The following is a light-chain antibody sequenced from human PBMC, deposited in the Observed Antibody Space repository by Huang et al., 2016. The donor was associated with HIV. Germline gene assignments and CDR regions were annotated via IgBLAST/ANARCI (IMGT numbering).Light chain of an antibody. J-gene: IGKJ2*01. V-gene: IGKV1-33*01. CDR2: DAS. CDR3: QQYDNLLYT. CDR1: HDISNY. Sequence: DIQMTQSPSSLSASVGDRVTITCQASHDISNYLNWYQHKPGKAPKLLIYDASTLDTGVPSRFSGSGSGTEFTFTISSLQPEDFATYYCQQYDNLLYTFGQGTKLE.